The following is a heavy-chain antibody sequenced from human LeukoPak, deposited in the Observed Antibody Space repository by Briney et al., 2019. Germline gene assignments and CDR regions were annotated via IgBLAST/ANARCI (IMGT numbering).Heavy chain of an antibody. Sequence: SETLSLTCTVSGGSINNSSYYWAWIRQPPGKGLEWIGSVYSSGSTYYNPSLKIPVTLSAVTSKNQLSLKLHSVTAADTAVYYCARHWTTATHYYPLDFWGQGTLVTVSS. CDR3: ARHWTTATHYYPLDF. CDR2: VYSSGST. D-gene: IGHD1-1*01. V-gene: IGHV4-39*01. CDR1: GGSINNSSYY. J-gene: IGHJ4*02.